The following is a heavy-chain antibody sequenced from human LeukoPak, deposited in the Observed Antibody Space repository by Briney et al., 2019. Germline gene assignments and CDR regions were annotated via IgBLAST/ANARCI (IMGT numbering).Heavy chain of an antibody. J-gene: IGHJ5*02. CDR2: IYHSGST. CDR3: ARSPRRSRDGYTKGWFDP. D-gene: IGHD5-24*01. Sequence: PSETLSLTCTVSGYSISSGHYWGWIRQPPGKGLEWIGSIYHSGSTYYNPSLKSRVTISVDTSKNQFSLKLSSVTAADTAVYYCARSPRRSRDGYTKGWFDPWGQGTLVTVSS. CDR1: GYSISSGHY. V-gene: IGHV4-38-2*02.